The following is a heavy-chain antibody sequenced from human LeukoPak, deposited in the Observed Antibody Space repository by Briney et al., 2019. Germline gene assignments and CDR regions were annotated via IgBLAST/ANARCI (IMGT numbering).Heavy chain of an antibody. CDR3: IRSPAVGYDRPGLYFYYMDV. J-gene: IGHJ6*03. D-gene: IGHD2-2*01. Sequence: MLGESLKISCKGSGYIFTNYWIGWVRQMPGKGLEWMGIVYPGDSDTRYSPSFEGQVTISADKSINTGYLQWSSLKASDTAIYYRIRSPAVGYDRPGLYFYYMDVWGKGTPVTVSS. CDR2: VYPGDSDT. V-gene: IGHV5-51*01. CDR1: GYIFTNYW.